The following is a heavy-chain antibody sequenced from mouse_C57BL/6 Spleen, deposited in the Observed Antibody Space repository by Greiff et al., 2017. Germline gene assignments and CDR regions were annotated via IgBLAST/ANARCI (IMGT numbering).Heavy chain of an antibody. J-gene: IGHJ2*01. Sequence: QVQLQQSGAELVRPGASVKLSCKASGYTFTDYYINWVKQRPGQGLEWIARIYPGSGNTYYNEKFKGKATLTAEKSSSTAYMQLSSLTSEDSAVYFCAREGELGPFDYWGQGTTLTVSS. CDR1: GYTFTDYY. D-gene: IGHD4-1*01. V-gene: IGHV1-76*01. CDR2: IYPGSGNT. CDR3: AREGELGPFDY.